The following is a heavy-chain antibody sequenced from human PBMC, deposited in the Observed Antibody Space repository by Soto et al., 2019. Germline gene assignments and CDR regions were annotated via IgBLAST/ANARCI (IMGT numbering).Heavy chain of an antibody. CDR3: ARERGGYAYGDY. Sequence: QVQLMQSGAEVKKPGASVKVSCKPSGYTFSSYGIAWVRQAPGQGLEWMGWINIYKGNTNYAQKFQDRVTMTTDTSTRTVYMELRSLGSDDTAVYYCARERGGYAYGDYWGQGTLVKVSS. J-gene: IGHJ4*02. CDR2: INIYKGNT. D-gene: IGHD3-16*01. V-gene: IGHV1-18*01. CDR1: GYTFSSYG.